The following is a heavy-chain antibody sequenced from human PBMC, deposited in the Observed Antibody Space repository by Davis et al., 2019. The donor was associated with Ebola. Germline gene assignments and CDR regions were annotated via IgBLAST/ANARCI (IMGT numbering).Heavy chain of an antibody. CDR2: IYSGGST. D-gene: IGHD6-19*01. CDR1: GFTFSSYA. Sequence: PGGSLRLSCAASGFTFSSYAMSWVRQAPGKGLEWVSVIYSGGSTYYADSVKGRFTISRDNSKNTLYLQMNSLRAEDTAVYYCARETRSGWSSWGYFDLWGRGTLVTVSS. J-gene: IGHJ2*01. V-gene: IGHV3-66*02. CDR3: ARETRSGWSSWGYFDL.